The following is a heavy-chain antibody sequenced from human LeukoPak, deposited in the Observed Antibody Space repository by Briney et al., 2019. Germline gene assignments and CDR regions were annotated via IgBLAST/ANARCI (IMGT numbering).Heavy chain of an antibody. CDR1: GGSISSYY. CDR3: ASGRGLYSFYAFDI. CDR2: IYYSGST. Sequence: SETLSLTCTVSGGSISSYYWSWIRQPPGKGLEWIGYIYYSGSTDYNPSLRSRVTISVDTSKSRFSLKLSSVTAADTAVYYCASGRGLYSFYAFDIWGQGTMVTVSS. D-gene: IGHD5-18*01. J-gene: IGHJ3*02. V-gene: IGHV4-59*01.